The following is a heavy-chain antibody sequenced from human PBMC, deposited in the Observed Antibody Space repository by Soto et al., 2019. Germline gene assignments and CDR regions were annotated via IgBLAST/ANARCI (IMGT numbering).Heavy chain of an antibody. CDR3: ARDGVGATTFFGFLDY. V-gene: IGHV3-33*08. CDR1: ASIFKGHG. CDR2: IWYDGSDE. J-gene: IGHJ4*02. D-gene: IGHD1-26*01. Sequence: QVQLVESGGGVVQPGGSLRLSCAASASIFKGHGMHWVRQAPGKGLEWVAIIWYDGSDEHYGDSVEGRFTISRDNSNNMLYLQMNSLRAEDTAVYYCARDGVGATTFFGFLDYWGQGTLVTVSS.